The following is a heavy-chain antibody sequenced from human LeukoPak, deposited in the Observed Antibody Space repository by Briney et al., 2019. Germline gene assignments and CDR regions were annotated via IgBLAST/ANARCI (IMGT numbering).Heavy chain of an antibody. V-gene: IGHV3-7*01. Sequence: GGSLRLSCAASEFTFNRYWMSWVRQAPGKGLEWVANLNQYGNDKYYADSVRGRFTISRDNARDSLYLQMNSLRAEDTALYYCSRDLGTGRPHDFWGQGTLVTVSS. J-gene: IGHJ4*02. CDR2: LNQYGNDK. CDR3: SRDLGTGRPHDF. D-gene: IGHD3/OR15-3a*01. CDR1: EFTFNRYW.